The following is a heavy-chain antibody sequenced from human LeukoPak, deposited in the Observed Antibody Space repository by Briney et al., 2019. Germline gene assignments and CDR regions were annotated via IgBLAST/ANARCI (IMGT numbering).Heavy chain of an antibody. Sequence: ASVKVSCKALGYTFTDHYFHWLRQAPGQGVEWMGWIHPGRGDTNIAQKFQGRVSLTRDMSISTAYMELSRLTSDDTAVYYCARDHNWGPDYWGQGTLVSVSS. D-gene: IGHD7-27*01. CDR1: GYTFTDHY. CDR2: IHPGRGDT. CDR3: ARDHNWGPDY. J-gene: IGHJ4*02. V-gene: IGHV1-2*02.